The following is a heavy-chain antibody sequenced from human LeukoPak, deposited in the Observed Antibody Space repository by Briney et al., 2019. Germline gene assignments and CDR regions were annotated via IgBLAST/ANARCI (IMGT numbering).Heavy chain of an antibody. CDR3: AKEEDSSGYYPFDY. CDR1: GFTFSSYG. J-gene: IGHJ4*02. D-gene: IGHD3-22*01. V-gene: IGHV3-33*06. Sequence: GGSLRLSCAASGFTFSSYGMHWVRQAPGKGLEWVAVIWYDGSNKYYADSVKGRFTISRDNSKNTLYLQMNSLRAEDTAVYYCAKEEDSSGYYPFDYWGQGTLVTVSS. CDR2: IWYDGSNK.